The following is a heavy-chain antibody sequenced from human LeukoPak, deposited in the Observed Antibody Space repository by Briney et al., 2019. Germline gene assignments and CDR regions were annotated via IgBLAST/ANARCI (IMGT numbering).Heavy chain of an antibody. V-gene: IGHV3-23*01. CDR2: ISGSGGST. CDR3: ARGGASDTSDY. CDR1: GFTFSSYG. J-gene: IGHJ4*02. D-gene: IGHD4/OR15-4a*01. Sequence: GGSLRLSCAASGFTFSSYGMSWVRQAPGKGLEWVSGISGSGGSTYYADSVKGRLTISRDNAKKSLYLQMSSLRAEDTAVFYCARGGASDTSDYWGQGTLVTVSS.